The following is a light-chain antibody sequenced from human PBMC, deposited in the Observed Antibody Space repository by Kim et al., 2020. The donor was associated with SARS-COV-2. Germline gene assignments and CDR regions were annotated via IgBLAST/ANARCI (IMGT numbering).Light chain of an antibody. CDR2: GDE. J-gene: IGLJ2*01. CDR3: QSYDDNKWV. Sequence: KTVIRTCPRSGGSIATDFVQWLQQRPGSSPTTVIYGDEQRPSGVPDRFSGSVDSSSNSASLTISGLKTEDGADYYCQSYDDNKWVFGGGTKLTVL. V-gene: IGLV6-57*01. CDR1: GGSIATDF.